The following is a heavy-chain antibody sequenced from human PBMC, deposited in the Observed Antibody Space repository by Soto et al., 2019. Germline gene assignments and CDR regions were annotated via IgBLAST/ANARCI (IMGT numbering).Heavy chain of an antibody. CDR2: IGGSGGST. V-gene: IGHV3-23*01. CDR1: GFVFSSSA. Sequence: GGSLRLSCEASGFVFSSSAMGWVRQAPGKGLEWVSAIGGSGGSTYYADSVKGRFTISRDNSKNTLYLQMNSLRADDTAVYYCAKVERCSGGSCYYFDYWGQGTLVTVSS. D-gene: IGHD2-15*01. CDR3: AKVERCSGGSCYYFDY. J-gene: IGHJ4*02.